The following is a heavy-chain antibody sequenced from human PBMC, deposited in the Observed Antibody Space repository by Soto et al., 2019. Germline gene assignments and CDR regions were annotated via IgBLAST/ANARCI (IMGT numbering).Heavy chain of an antibody. D-gene: IGHD3-9*01. CDR2: INAGNGNT. CDR1: GYTFTSYA. CDR3: ARRGGSNYDILTGQTDDAFDI. Sequence: ASVKVSCKASGYTFTSYAMHWVRQAPGQRLEWMGWINAGNGNTKYSQKFQGRVTITRDTSASTAYMELSSLRSEDTAVYYCARRGGSNYDILTGQTDDAFDIWGQGTMVTVSS. V-gene: IGHV1-3*01. J-gene: IGHJ3*02.